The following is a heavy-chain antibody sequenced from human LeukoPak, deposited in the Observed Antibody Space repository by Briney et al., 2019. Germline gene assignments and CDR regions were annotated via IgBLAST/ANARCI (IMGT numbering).Heavy chain of an antibody. CDR2: IYHTGTT. CDR1: GGLISRIEYY. V-gene: IGHV4-30-4*01. J-gene: IGHJ4*02. D-gene: IGHD1-26*01. CDR3: ASVSVWELATHPGGSFDY. Sequence: SQTLSLTCTVSGGLISRIEYYWGWVRQSPVRGLEWLGHIYHTGTTLYSPHLNNRLTLSVDSSKNQFSLTLNSVTAADTAVYYGASVSVWELATHPGGSFDYWGRGILVTVSS.